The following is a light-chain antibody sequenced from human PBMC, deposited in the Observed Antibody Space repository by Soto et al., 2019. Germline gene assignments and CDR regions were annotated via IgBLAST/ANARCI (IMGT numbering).Light chain of an antibody. CDR1: QSVSIW. V-gene: IGKV1-5*03. CDR2: KAS. J-gene: IGKJ1*01. Sequence: DIQMTQSPSTLSASVGDRVTITCRASQSVSIWLAWYQQKPGKAPKLLIYKASSLKSGVPSRFSGSGSGTEFTLTISSLQPYDFATYYCQQYNSYWTFGQGTKVDMK. CDR3: QQYNSYWT.